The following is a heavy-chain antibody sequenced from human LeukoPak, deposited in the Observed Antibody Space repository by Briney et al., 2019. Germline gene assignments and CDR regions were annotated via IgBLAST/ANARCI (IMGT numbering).Heavy chain of an antibody. J-gene: IGHJ2*01. CDR3: ARPAKEQWLPFDL. CDR2: IYYSGSI. Sequence: SETLSLTCTVSGGSISSYYWSWIRQPPGKGLEWIGYIYYSGSINYNPSLKSRVTISVDTSKNQFSLKLSSVTAADTAVYYCARPAKEQWLPFDLWGRGTLVTVSS. D-gene: IGHD6-19*01. CDR1: GGSISSYY. V-gene: IGHV4-59*08.